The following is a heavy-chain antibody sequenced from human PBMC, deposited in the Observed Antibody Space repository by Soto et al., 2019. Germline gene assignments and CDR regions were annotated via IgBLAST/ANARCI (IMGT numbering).Heavy chain of an antibody. J-gene: IGHJ1*01. CDR2: INTANGDT. Sequence: QVQLVQSGAEVKKPGASVKLSCEASGYTFTAFPIHWVRQAPGRSPEWMGWINTANGDTKYSQKFQGRVTITSDTPGSKVYVELSSLTSQDTAVYYCTRAPRGECWGQGTLVTVSS. CDR1: GYTFTAFP. D-gene: IGHD2-21*01. V-gene: IGHV1-3*04. CDR3: TRAPRGEC.